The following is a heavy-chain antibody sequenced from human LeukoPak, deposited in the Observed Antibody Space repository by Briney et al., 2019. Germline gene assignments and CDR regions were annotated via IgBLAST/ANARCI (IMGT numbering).Heavy chain of an antibody. CDR1: GYSFTSYW. D-gene: IGHD3-9*01. CDR2: INPGDSDT. CDR3: ARHPPNYDILTGYYPAAFDI. Sequence: GESLKISCKGSGYSFTSYWIGWVRQMPGKGLEWMGIINPGDSDTRYSPSFQGQVTISADKSISTAYLQWSSLKASDTAMYYCARHPPNYDILTGYYPAAFDIWGQGTMVTVSS. V-gene: IGHV5-51*01. J-gene: IGHJ3*02.